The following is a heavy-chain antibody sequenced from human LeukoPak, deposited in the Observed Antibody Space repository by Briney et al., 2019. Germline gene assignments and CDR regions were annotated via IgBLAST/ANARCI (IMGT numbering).Heavy chain of an antibody. CDR2: ITTTSGTV. Sequence: GGSLRLSCAASGFTFSGYSMNWVRQAPGKELEWVSYITTTSGTVYYADSVKGRFTISRDNANNSLYLQMNSLRAEDTAIYYCARAYSYNWPFDYWGQGTLVTVSS. V-gene: IGHV3-48*01. CDR3: ARAYSYNWPFDY. D-gene: IGHD1-1*01. CDR1: GFTFSGYS. J-gene: IGHJ4*02.